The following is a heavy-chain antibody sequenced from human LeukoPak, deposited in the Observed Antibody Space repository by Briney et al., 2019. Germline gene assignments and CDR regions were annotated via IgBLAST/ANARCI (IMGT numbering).Heavy chain of an antibody. J-gene: IGHJ4*02. CDR1: RFTFSSYG. CDR2: IRYDGSNS. D-gene: IGHD5-12*01. CDR3: AKDQWIEQMLGSHYDY. V-gene: IGHV3-30*02. Sequence: GGSLRLSCVGSRFTFSSYGMHWVRQAPGEGLEWVAFIRYDGSNSYYIDSVKGRFTISRDNSKNTLYLQMNSLRAEDTAVYYCAKDQWIEQMLGSHYDYWGQGTLVTVSS.